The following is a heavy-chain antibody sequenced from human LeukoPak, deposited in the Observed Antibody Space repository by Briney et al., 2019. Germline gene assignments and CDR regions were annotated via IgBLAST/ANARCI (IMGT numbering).Heavy chain of an antibody. Sequence: SETLSLTCTVSGGSISNSNYYWGWIRQPPGKGLEWIGSIYYSGSTYYNPSLKSRVTISVDTSKNQFSLKLSSVTAADTAVYYCARSQIAAAGGNYYYYGMDVWGKGTTVTVSS. V-gene: IGHV4-39*01. CDR2: IYYSGST. CDR1: GGSISNSNYY. CDR3: ARSQIAAAGGNYYYYGMDV. D-gene: IGHD6-13*01. J-gene: IGHJ6*04.